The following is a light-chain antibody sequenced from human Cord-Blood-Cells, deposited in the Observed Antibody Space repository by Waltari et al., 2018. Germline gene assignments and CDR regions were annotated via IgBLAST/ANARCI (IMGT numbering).Light chain of an antibody. CDR2: EGS. CDR1: SSDAASYNL. V-gene: IGLV2-23*01. J-gene: IGLJ1*01. Sequence: QSALPQPASVSGSPGPSITISCTGTSSDAASYNLVSWYQQHPGKAPKLRMYEGSKRPSGVSNRFSGSKSGNTASLTISGLQAEDEADYYCCSYAGSSTYVFGTGTKVTVL. CDR3: CSYAGSSTYV.